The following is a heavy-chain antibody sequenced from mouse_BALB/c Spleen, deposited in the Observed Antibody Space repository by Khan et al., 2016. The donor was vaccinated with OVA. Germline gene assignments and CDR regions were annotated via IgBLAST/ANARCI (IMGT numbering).Heavy chain of an antibody. D-gene: IGHD2-3*01. V-gene: IGHV5-12-2*01. CDR2: ISNGGSNA. CDR3: TRPSTKEYDDSMDH. J-gene: IGHJ4*01. Sequence: EVELVESGGDLVQTGGSLSLSCAASGFTFSSYTMSWVRQTPAKRLEWVAFISNGGSNAYYPDTVKGRFTISRDHAKNPLYLLLSSLKSEDTAMYYCTRPSTKEYDDSMDHWGQGTSGTVAS. CDR1: GFTFSSYT.